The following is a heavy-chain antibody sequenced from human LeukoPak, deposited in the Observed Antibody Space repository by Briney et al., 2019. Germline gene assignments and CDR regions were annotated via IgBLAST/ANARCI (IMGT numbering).Heavy chain of an antibody. CDR2: ITGSGDTI. CDR3: AKVSVWDGSRSYDY. J-gene: IGHJ4*02. V-gene: IGHV3-48*03. D-gene: IGHD3-10*01. CDR1: GFTFSSYE. Sequence: GGSLRLSCAASGFTFSSYEMNWVRQAPGKGLEWISYITGSGDTIYYADSVKGRFTISRDNAKNSLYLQMNSLRAEDTALYYCAKVSVWDGSRSYDYWGQGTLVTVSS.